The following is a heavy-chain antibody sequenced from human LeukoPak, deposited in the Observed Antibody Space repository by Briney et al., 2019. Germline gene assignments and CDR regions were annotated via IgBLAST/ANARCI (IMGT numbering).Heavy chain of an antibody. D-gene: IGHD1-26*01. J-gene: IGHJ6*03. Sequence: SETLSLTCAVSDYSISSGYHWGWIRQPPEKGLEWIGSISRSGSTYYSPSLKGRVTMSVDSSKNEFSLNLSSVTAADTAAYYCARGYIGNSGRYYYYYMDVWGKGTTVTVSS. CDR3: ARGYIGNSGRYYYYYMDV. V-gene: IGHV4-38-2*01. CDR1: DYSISSGYH. CDR2: ISRSGST.